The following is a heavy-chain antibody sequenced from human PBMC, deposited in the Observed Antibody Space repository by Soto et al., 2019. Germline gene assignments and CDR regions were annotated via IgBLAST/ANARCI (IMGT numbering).Heavy chain of an antibody. Sequence: SETLSLTCSVSGGSIISNSYSWVLIRQPPGKGLEWIGTLYSSRDTYYNPSLKSRVTISADTSQNQFSLDLTSVTATDTAVYFCARHPGYCSGGSCNGQYTLDVWGQGTTVTVSS. D-gene: IGHD2-15*01. J-gene: IGHJ6*02. CDR1: GGSIISNSYS. CDR2: LYSSRDT. CDR3: ARHPGYCSGGSCNGQYTLDV. V-gene: IGHV4-39*01.